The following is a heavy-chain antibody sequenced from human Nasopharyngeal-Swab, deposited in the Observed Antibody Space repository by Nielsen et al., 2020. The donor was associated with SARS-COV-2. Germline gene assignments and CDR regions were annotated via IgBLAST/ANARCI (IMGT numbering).Heavy chain of an antibody. CDR1: GFTFSSYA. CDR3: AKVAADRSSGGWFDP. Sequence: GESLKISCAASGFTFSSYAMSWVRQAPGKGLEWVSSICGSASSTYYADSVKGRFTISRDNSKNTLYLQMNSLRAEDTAVYYCAKVAADRSSGGWFDPWGQGTLVTVSS. V-gene: IGHV3-23*01. J-gene: IGHJ5*02. D-gene: IGHD6-6*01. CDR2: ICGSASST.